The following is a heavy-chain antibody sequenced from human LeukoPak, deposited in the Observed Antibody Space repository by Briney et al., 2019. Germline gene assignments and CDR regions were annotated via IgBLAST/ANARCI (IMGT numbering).Heavy chain of an antibody. CDR1: GFTFSSYG. CDR3: ASRAAAGNIYYFDY. J-gene: IGHJ4*02. D-gene: IGHD6-13*01. Sequence: GGTLRLSCAASGFTFSSYGMSWVRQAPGKGLEWVAFIRYDGSNKYYADSVKGRFTISRDNSKNTLYLQMNSLRAEDTAVYYCASRAAAGNIYYFDYWGQGTLVTVSS. CDR2: IRYDGSNK. V-gene: IGHV3-30*02.